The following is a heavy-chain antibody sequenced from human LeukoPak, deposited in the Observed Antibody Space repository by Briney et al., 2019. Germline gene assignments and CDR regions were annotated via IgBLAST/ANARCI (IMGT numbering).Heavy chain of an antibody. D-gene: IGHD2-2*02. CDR2: IYTSGST. CDR1: GGSISSGDYY. CDR3: ASWVGHYTRAGFDY. J-gene: IGHJ4*02. V-gene: IGHV4-61*02. Sequence: PSQTLSLTCTVSGGSISSGDYYWSWIRQPPGKGLEWIGRIYTSGSTNYNPSLKSRVTISVDTSKNQFSLKLSSVTAADTAVYYCASWVGHYTRAGFDYWGQGTLVTVSS.